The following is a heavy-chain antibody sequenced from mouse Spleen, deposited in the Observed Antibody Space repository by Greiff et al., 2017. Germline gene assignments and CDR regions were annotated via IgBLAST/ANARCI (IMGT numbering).Heavy chain of an antibody. D-gene: IGHD1-1*01. V-gene: IGHV1-47*01. CDR3: ARSLYYYGYAMDY. CDR2: FHPYNDDT. CDR1: GYTFTTYP. J-gene: IGHJ4*01. Sequence: LVESGAELVKPGASVKMSCKASGYTFTTYPIEWMKQNHGKSLEWIGNFHPYNDDTKYNEKFKGKATLTVEKSSSTVYLELSRLTSDDSAVYYCARSLYYYGYAMDYWGQGTSVTVSS.